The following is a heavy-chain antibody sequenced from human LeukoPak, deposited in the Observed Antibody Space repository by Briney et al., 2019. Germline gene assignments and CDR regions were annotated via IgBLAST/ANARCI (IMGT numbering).Heavy chain of an antibody. V-gene: IGHV4-59*01. CDR2: IYYSGST. CDR1: GGSISSYY. J-gene: IGHJ6*03. CDR3: ARDRGSRRSYYYYYMAV. D-gene: IGHD3-10*01. Sequence: SETLSLTCTVSGGSISSYYWSWIRQPPGKGLEWIGYIYYSGSTNYNPSLKSRVTISVDTSKDQFSLKLSSVTAADTAVYYCARDRGSRRSYYYYYMAVSGKGTTVTVYS.